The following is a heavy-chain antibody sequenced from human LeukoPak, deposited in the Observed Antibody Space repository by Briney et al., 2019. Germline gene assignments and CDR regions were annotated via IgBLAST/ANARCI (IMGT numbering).Heavy chain of an antibody. CDR2: INHSGST. J-gene: IGHJ4*02. CDR1: GGSFSGYY. Sequence: SETLSLTCAVYGGSFSGYYWSWIRQPPGQGLEWIGEINHSGSTNYNPSLKSRVTISVDTSKNQFSLKLCSVTAADTAVYYCARRVVGSGWYYYGSGSYTFSLFDYWGQGTLVTVSS. CDR3: ARRVVGSGWYYYGSGSYTFSLFDY. D-gene: IGHD3-10*01. V-gene: IGHV4-34*01.